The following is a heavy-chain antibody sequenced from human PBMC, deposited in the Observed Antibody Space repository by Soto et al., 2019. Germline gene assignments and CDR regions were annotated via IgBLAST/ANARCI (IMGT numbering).Heavy chain of an antibody. CDR2: ISWNSGSI. CDR1: GFTFVDYA. D-gene: IGHD4-4*01. CDR3: AKAYSNSGGGFDY. Sequence: EVQLVESGGGLVQPGRSLRLSCAASGFTFVDYAMHWVRQAPAKGLEWVSGISWNSGSIGYADSAKGRFTISRDNAKNSLYLQMNSLRAEDTAFYYCAKAYSNSGGGFDYWGQGTLVTVSS. J-gene: IGHJ4*02. V-gene: IGHV3-9*01.